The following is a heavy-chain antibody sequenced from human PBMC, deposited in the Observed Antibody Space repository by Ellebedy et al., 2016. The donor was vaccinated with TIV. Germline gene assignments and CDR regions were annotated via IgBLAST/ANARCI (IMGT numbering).Heavy chain of an antibody. CDR3: ARPPQASRYQLLPFDY. CDR2: INPNSGGT. CDR1: GYTFTGYY. J-gene: IGHJ4*02. D-gene: IGHD2-2*01. V-gene: IGHV1-2*02. Sequence: ASVKVSCXASGYTFTGYYMHWVRQAPGQGLEWMGWINPNSGGTNYAQKFQGRVTMTRDTSISTAYLQWSSLKASDTAMYYCARPPQASRYQLLPFDYWGQGTLVTVSS.